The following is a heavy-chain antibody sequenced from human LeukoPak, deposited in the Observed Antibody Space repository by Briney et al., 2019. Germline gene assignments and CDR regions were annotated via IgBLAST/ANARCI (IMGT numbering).Heavy chain of an antibody. CDR2: IYHSGST. Sequence: SETLSLTCAVSGGSISSGGYSWSWIRQPPGKGLEWIGYIYHSGSTYYNPFLKSRVTISVDRSKNQFSLKLSSVTAADTAVYYCASRGYSYGFGYWGQGTLVTVSS. J-gene: IGHJ4*02. V-gene: IGHV4-30-2*01. D-gene: IGHD5-18*01. CDR1: GGSISSGGYS. CDR3: ASRGYSYGFGY.